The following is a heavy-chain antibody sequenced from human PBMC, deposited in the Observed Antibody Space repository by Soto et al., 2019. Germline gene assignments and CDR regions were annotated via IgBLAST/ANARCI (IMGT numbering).Heavy chain of an antibody. J-gene: IGHJ4*02. CDR2: INPNSGGT. CDR1: GYTFTGYY. Sequence: ASVKVSCKASGYTFTGYYTHWVRRAPGQGLEWMGWINPNSGGTNYAQKFQGWVTMTRDTSISTAYMELSRLRSDDTAVYYCAREGDPAYYFDYWGQGTLVTVSS. CDR3: AREGDPAYYFDY. V-gene: IGHV1-2*04. D-gene: IGHD2-2*01.